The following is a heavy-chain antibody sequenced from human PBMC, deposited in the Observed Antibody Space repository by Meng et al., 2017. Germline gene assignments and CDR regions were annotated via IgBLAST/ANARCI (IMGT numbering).Heavy chain of an antibody. D-gene: IGHD7-27*01. V-gene: IGHV4-4*02. J-gene: IGHJ4*02. CDR3: ARIGDWGSTRYFDY. CDR2: IYHSGST. CDR1: VGSTSSSNW. Sequence: VHLPETGPRLWKTAGTLLLPCVVAVGSTSSSNWWSWVRQPPGKGLEWIGEIYHSGSTNYNPSLKSRVTISVDKSKNQFSLKLSSVTAADTAVYYCARIGDWGSTRYFDYWGQGTLVTVSS.